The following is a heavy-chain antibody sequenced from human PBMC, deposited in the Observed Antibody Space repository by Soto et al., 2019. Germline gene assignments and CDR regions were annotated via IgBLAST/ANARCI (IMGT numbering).Heavy chain of an antibody. CDR3: AKDAVSRDGVWLAHV. CDR1: GFTFSDYA. J-gene: IGHJ4*02. D-gene: IGHD5-12*01. Sequence: GGSLRLSCAASGFTFSDYAMIWIRQVPGKGLQWVSGLYGSGRGIHYAESVKGRFTISRDNSAYAVYLQMNNPRVEDSAIYYCAKDAVSRDGVWLAHVWGQGTVVTVSS. V-gene: IGHV3-23*01. CDR2: LYGSGRGI.